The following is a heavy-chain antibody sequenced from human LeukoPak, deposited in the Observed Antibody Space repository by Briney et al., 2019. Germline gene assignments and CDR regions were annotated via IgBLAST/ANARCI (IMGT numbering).Heavy chain of an antibody. CDR1: GFTVVTNY. CDR3: ARVVDHDYSDYYLDY. J-gene: IGHJ4*02. Sequence: GGSLRLSCAASGFTVVTNYINWVRQPPGKGLEWVSVIYSGGSPYYADSVKGRFTTSRDNSKNTLYLQMNSLRAEDTAVYYCARVVDHDYSDYYLDYWGRGTLVTVSS. D-gene: IGHD4-11*01. CDR2: IYSGGSP. V-gene: IGHV3-53*01.